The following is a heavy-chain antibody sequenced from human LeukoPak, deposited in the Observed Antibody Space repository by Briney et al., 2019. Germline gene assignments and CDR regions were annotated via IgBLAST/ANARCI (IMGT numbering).Heavy chain of an antibody. J-gene: IGHJ6*03. Sequence: GASVKVSCKASGYTFTSYDINWVRQATGQGLEWMGWMNPNSGNTGYAQKFQGRVTMTRNTSISTAYMELSSLRSEDTAVYYCARGPGRVDTIFPIPNYYYYYMDVWGKGTTVTISS. CDR3: ARGPGRVDTIFPIPNYYYYYMDV. V-gene: IGHV1-8*01. CDR2: MNPNSGNT. CDR1: GYTFTSYD. D-gene: IGHD3-9*01.